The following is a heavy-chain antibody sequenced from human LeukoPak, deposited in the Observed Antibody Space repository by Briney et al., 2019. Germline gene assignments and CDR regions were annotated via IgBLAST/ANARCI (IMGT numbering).Heavy chain of an antibody. D-gene: IGHD3-22*01. CDR2: ISIDGGDT. V-gene: IGHV3-64*01. J-gene: IGHJ4*02. CDR3: ARVLRDISGYYDY. Sequence: GGSLRLSCAASGFRFSSYAMHWVRQAPGKGLEYVSAISIDGGDTFYASSVKGRFTISRDNSKSTLYLQMGSLRAEDMAVYHCARVLRDISGYYDYWGQGTLVTVSS. CDR1: GFRFSSYA.